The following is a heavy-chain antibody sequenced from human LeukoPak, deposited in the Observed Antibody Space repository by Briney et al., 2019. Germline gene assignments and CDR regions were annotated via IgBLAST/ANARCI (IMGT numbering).Heavy chain of an antibody. J-gene: IGHJ4*02. CDR2: ISYDGSNK. V-gene: IGHV3-30*18. CDR1: GFTFSSYG. CDR3: AKDEQPY. Sequence: GGSLRLSCAASGFTFSSYGMHWVRQAPGKGLEWVAVISYDGSNKYYADSVKGRFTISRDNSKNTLYLQMNSLRAEDTAVYYCAKDEQPYWGQGTLVTVSS. D-gene: IGHD1/OR15-1a*01.